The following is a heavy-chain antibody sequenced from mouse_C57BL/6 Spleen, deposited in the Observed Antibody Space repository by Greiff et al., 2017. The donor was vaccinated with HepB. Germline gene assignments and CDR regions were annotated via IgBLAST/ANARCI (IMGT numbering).Heavy chain of an antibody. CDR3: AGHYYGSSYGYFDV. CDR2: IYPGSGST. D-gene: IGHD1-1*01. V-gene: IGHV1-55*01. J-gene: IGHJ1*03. Sequence: QVQLQQPGAELVKPGASVKMSCKASGYTFTSYWITWVKQRPGQGLEWIGDIYPGSGSTNYNEKFKSKATLTVDTSSSTAYMQLSSLTSEDSAVYYCAGHYYGSSYGYFDVWGTGTTVTVPS. CDR1: GYTFTSYW.